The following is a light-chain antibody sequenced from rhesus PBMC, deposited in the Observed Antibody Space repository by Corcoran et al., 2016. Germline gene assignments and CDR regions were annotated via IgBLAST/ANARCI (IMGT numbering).Light chain of an antibody. Sequence: DIVMTQTPLSLPVTLGEPASISCRSSQSLVYSDGKTYLYWYRRKPGQSPQLLMYLVSKRASGVPAKFSGSVADTVFTLKISRVEAEDVGVSYCMHALRPPLAFGGGTKVEFK. V-gene: IGKV2-82*02. CDR3: MHALRPPLA. CDR1: QSLVYSDGKTY. J-gene: IGKJ4*01. CDR2: LVS.